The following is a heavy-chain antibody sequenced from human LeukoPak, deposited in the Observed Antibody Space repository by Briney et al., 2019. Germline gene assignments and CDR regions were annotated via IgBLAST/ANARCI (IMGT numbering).Heavy chain of an antibody. V-gene: IGHV3-21*01. D-gene: IGHD2-15*01. Sequence: GGSLRLSCAASGFTFSSYSMNWVRQAPGKGLEWVSSISSSSSYIYYADSVKGRFTISRDNAKNSLYLQMNSLRAEDTAVYYCARDRVGSAVVVAATYYGMDVWGQGTTVTVSS. CDR2: ISSSSSYI. CDR3: ARDRVGSAVVVAATYYGMDV. CDR1: GFTFSSYS. J-gene: IGHJ6*02.